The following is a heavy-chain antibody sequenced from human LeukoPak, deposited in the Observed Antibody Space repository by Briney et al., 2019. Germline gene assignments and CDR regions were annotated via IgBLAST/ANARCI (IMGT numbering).Heavy chain of an antibody. Sequence: AGGSLRLSCADSGFRVRNFAMSWVRQAPGRGLEWVSLIIGSSGDTLYADSVKSRFTISRDISKNRLYLQMNSLRAEDTALYYCAKGAYDYIEMGYFDDWGEGTLVTVSS. D-gene: IGHD5-12*01. V-gene: IGHV3-23*01. CDR1: GFRVRNFA. CDR2: IIGSSGDT. CDR3: AKGAYDYIEMGYFDD. J-gene: IGHJ4*02.